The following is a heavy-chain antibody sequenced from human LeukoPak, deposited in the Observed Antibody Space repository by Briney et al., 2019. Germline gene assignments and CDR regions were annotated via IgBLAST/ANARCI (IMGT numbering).Heavy chain of an antibody. CDR1: GASINNNF. J-gene: IGHJ4*02. CDR2: IYSRGSA. V-gene: IGHV4-59*08. D-gene: IGHD3-22*01. Sequence: SETLSLTCTVSGASINNNFWTWIRQPPGKGLEWIGYIYSRGSANYNPSLKSRVTISGDTSKNQISLKLTSVTAADTAVYFCARHRDYYDTGGQGTLVTVSS. CDR3: ARHRDYYDT.